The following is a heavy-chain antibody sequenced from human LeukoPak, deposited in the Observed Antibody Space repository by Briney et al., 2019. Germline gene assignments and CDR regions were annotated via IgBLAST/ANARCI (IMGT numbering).Heavy chain of an antibody. CDR3: ASIARGPPGSDY. V-gene: IGHV3-21*01. CDR2: ISSSSSYI. J-gene: IGHJ4*02. D-gene: IGHD6-13*01. Sequence: GGSLRLSCAASGFTFSSYSMNWVRQAPGKGLEWVSSISSSSSYIYYADSVKGRFTISRDNAKNSLYLQMNSLRAEDTAVYYCASIARGPPGSDYWGQGTLVTVSS. CDR1: GFTFSSYS.